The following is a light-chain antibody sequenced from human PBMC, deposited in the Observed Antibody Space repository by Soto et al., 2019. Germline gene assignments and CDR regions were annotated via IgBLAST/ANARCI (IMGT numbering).Light chain of an antibody. J-gene: IGKJ4*01. V-gene: IGKV3-11*01. CDR1: QSVSTY. CDR2: DAS. Sequence: EIVLTQSPATLSLSPGERATLSCRASQSVSTYLAWYQQKPGQAPRLLIYDASNRGTGIPARFSGSGSGTDVTLTISSLEPEDFAVYYCQQGSNWPPGLTCGGGSKVEIK. CDR3: QQGSNWPPGLT.